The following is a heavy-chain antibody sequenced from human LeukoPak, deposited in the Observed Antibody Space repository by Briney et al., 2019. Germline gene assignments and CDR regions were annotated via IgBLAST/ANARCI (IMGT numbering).Heavy chain of an antibody. Sequence: PGRSLRLSCAASGSTFSSYAMHWVRQAPGKGLEWVANIKQDGSEKYYVDSVKGRFTISRDNAKNSLYLQMNSLRAEDTAVYYCVVYGMTGFDYWGQGTLVTVSS. CDR3: VVYGMTGFDY. CDR1: GSTFSSYA. D-gene: IGHD3-9*01. CDR2: IKQDGSEK. V-gene: IGHV3-7*01. J-gene: IGHJ4*02.